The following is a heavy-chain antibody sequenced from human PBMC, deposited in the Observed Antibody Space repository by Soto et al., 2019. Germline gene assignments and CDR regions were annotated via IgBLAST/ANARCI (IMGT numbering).Heavy chain of an antibody. CDR3: ARDKADPLGDYYYGMDV. CDR2: ISAYNGNT. CDR1: GYTFTSYG. Sequence: QVQLVQSGAEVKKPGASVKVSCKASGYTFTSYGISWVRQAPGQGLEWMGWISAYNGNTNYAQKLQGRVTMTTDTSTSTAYMELKSLRSDDTAVYYCARDKADPLGDYYYGMDVWGQGTTVTVSS. D-gene: IGHD3-10*01. J-gene: IGHJ6*02. V-gene: IGHV1-18*01.